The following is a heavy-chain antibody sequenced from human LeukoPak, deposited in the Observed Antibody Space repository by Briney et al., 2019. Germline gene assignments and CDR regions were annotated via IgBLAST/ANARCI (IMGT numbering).Heavy chain of an antibody. J-gene: IGHJ4*02. V-gene: IGHV4-34*01. CDR2: INHSGST. D-gene: IGHD2-8*01. Sequence: SETLSLTCAVYGGSFGGYYWSWIRQPPGKGLEWIGEINHSGSTNYNPSLKSRVTISVDTSKNQFSLNLSSVTAADTAVYYCARRRFVRGPDVVNPFDYWGQGTLVTVSS. CDR1: GGSFGGYY. CDR3: ARRRFVRGPDVVNPFDY.